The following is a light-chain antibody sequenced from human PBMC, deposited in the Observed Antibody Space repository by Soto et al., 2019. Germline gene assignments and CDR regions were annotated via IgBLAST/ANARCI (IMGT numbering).Light chain of an antibody. J-gene: IGKJ4*01. CDR3: QQYHTWPIT. CDR1: QGVSRK. V-gene: IGKV3-15*01. Sequence: DIVMTQSPATLSVAPGERVTFSCRASQGVSRKLAWYQHKPGQAPRLLLSGASTGATGIPARFSGSGSGTEFTLTISSLQSEDCAIYDCQQYHTWPITFGGGTKVEIK. CDR2: GAS.